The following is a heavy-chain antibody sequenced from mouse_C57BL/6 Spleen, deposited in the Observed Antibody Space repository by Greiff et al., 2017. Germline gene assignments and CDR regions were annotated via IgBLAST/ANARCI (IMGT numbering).Heavy chain of an antibody. CDR1: GYSITSGYY. J-gene: IGHJ3*01. D-gene: IGHD2-4*01. CDR2: ISYDGSN. Sequence: EVKLQESGPGLVKPSQSLSLTCSVTGYSITSGYYWNWIRQFPGNKLEWMGYISYDGSNNYNPSLKNRIPITRDTSKNQFFLKLNSVTTEDTATYYCARGGDYGFAYWGQGTLVTVSA. V-gene: IGHV3-6*01. CDR3: ARGGDYGFAY.